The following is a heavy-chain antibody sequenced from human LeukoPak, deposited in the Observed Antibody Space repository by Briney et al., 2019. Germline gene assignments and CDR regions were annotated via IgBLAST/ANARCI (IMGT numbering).Heavy chain of an antibody. V-gene: IGHV3-74*01. J-gene: IGHJ4*02. CDR1: GLTFNNYA. CDR2: IASDGSST. CDR3: ARGRPHGNDY. Sequence: PGGSLRLSCAVSGLTFNNYAMNWVRQAPGKGLVWVSRIASDGSSTTYADSVKGRFSISRDNAKNTLYLQMNSLRVEDTAVYYCARGRPHGNDYWGQGTLVTVSS. D-gene: IGHD4-23*01.